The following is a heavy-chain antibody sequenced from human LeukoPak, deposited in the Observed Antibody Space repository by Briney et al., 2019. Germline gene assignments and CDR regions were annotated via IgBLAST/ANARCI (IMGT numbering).Heavy chain of an antibody. Sequence: PSETPSLTCGVSGYSINSGYFWGWMRQPPGKGLEWIGSIYSTGSTYYNPSLNSRVTISTDPSKNQFSLKLTSVTAADTAIYYCASKPTVIKSVYMDVWGKGTTVTVSS. V-gene: IGHV4-38-2*01. CDR2: IYSTGST. CDR1: GYSINSGYF. J-gene: IGHJ6*03. D-gene: IGHD4-17*01. CDR3: ASKPTVIKSVYMDV.